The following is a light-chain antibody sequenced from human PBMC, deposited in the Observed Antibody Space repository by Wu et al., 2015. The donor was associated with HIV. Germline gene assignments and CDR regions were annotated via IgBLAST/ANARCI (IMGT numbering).Light chain of an antibody. V-gene: IGKV3-20*01. J-gene: IGKJ4*01. CDR2: GAS. Sequence: EIVLTQSPGTLSLSPGKRATLSCRASQTINSNYLAWYQQKPGQAPRLLIYGASSRATGVPDRFMGSGSGTDFTLTISRLEPEDFALYYCQQYDTSPVTFGGGTKVEIK. CDR1: QTINSNY. CDR3: QQYDTSPVT.